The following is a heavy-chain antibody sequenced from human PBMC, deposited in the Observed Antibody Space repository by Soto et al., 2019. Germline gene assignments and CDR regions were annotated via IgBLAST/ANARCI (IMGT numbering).Heavy chain of an antibody. D-gene: IGHD6-19*01. CDR3: ARDLEQWLVGYYYGMDV. V-gene: IGHV3-21*01. Sequence: KPGGSLRLSCAASGFTFSSYSMNWVRQAPGKGLEWVSSISSSSSYIYYADSVKGRFTISRDNAKNSLYLQMNSLRAEDTAVYYCARDLEQWLVGYYYGMDVWGQGTTVTVSS. CDR2: ISSSSSYI. CDR1: GFTFSSYS. J-gene: IGHJ6*02.